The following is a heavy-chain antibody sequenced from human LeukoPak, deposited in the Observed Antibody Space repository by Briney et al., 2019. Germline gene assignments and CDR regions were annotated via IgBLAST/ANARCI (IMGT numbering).Heavy chain of an antibody. Sequence: SETLSLTCTVSGGSISSYYWSWIRQPPGKGLEWIGYIYYSGSTNYNPSLKSRVSISVDTSKNQFSLKLSSVTAADTAVYYCASGSYDSSGRPFWGQGTLVTVSS. D-gene: IGHD3-22*01. CDR2: IYYSGST. V-gene: IGHV4-59*01. J-gene: IGHJ4*02. CDR1: GGSISSYY. CDR3: ASGSYDSSGRPF.